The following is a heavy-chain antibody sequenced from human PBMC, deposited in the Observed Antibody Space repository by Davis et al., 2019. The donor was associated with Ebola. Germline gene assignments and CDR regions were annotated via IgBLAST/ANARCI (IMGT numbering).Heavy chain of an antibody. CDR1: GFSLSTRGVG. D-gene: IGHD3-16*01. Sequence: SGPTLAKPTQTLTLTCPFSGFSLSTRGVGVGWIRQPPGKALEWLALIYWDDDKRYSPSLKSRLTITKDTSKNQVVLTMTNMDPVDTATYYCARIPHGGGEDYWGQGTLVTVSS. CDR3: ARIPHGGGEDY. V-gene: IGHV2-5*02. CDR2: IYWDDDK. J-gene: IGHJ4*02.